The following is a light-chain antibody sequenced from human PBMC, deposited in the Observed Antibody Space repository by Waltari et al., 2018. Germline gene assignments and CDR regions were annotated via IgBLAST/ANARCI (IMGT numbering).Light chain of an antibody. J-gene: IGLJ2*01. CDR3: SSHTSNNVVV. CDR1: SSDVGIYDY. V-gene: IGLV2-14*01. Sequence: QSALTQPASVSGSPGQSITISCTGTSSDVGIYDYVSWYQQHPGKAPKVMIYDVSNRPSGVSNRFSGSKSGNTASLTISGLQAEDEADYYCSSHTSNNVVVFGGGTKLTVL. CDR2: DVS.